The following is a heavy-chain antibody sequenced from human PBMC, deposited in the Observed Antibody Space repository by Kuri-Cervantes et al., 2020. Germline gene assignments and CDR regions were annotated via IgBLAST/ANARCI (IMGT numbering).Heavy chain of an antibody. J-gene: IGHJ4*02. CDR2: INWNGGST. CDR1: GFTFDDYG. CDR3: AKDSAWETYYFDY. V-gene: IGHV3-20*04. Sequence: GGSLRLSCAASGFTFDDYGMSWVRQAPGKGLEWVSGINWNGGSTGYADSVKGRFAISRDNSKNTLYLQMNSLRAEDTAVYYCAKDSAWETYYFDYWGQGTLVTVSS. D-gene: IGHD1-26*01.